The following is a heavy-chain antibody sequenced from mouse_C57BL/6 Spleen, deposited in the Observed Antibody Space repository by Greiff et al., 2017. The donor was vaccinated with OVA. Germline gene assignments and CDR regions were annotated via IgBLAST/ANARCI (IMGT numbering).Heavy chain of an antibody. CDR3: AREALRYSLFDY. D-gene: IGHD1-1*01. Sequence: EVHLVESEGGLVQPGSSMKLSCTASGFTFSDYYMAWVRQVPEKGLEWVANINYDGSSTYYLDSLKSRFIISRDNAKNILYLQMSSLKSEDTATYYCAREALRYSLFDYWGQGTTLTVAS. V-gene: IGHV5-16*01. CDR2: INYDGSST. J-gene: IGHJ2*01. CDR1: GFTFSDYY.